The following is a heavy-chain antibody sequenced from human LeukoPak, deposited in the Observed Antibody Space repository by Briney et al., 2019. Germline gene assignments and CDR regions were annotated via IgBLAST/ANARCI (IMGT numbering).Heavy chain of an antibody. J-gene: IGHJ5*02. Sequence: GASVKVSCKVSGYTLTELSMHWVRQAPGKGLEWMGGVDPEDGETIYAQTFQGRVTMTEDTSTDTAYMELSSLRSEDTAVYYCATGGAAAGLNWFDPWGQGTLVTVSS. D-gene: IGHD6-13*01. CDR3: ATGGAAAGLNWFDP. V-gene: IGHV1-24*01. CDR2: VDPEDGET. CDR1: GYTLTELS.